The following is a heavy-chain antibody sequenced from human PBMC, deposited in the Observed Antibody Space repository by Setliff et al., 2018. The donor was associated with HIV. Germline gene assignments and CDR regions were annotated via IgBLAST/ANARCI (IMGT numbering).Heavy chain of an antibody. Sequence: ASVKVSCKPSGYTFTAYGLSWVRQAPGQGLGWMGWISTYSDETSYAQKLQGRVTMTTDTSTSTAYMELRRLTFDDTAVYYCARDVEHMMDVWGQGTTVTVSS. V-gene: IGHV1-18*01. CDR3: ARDVEHMMDV. CDR1: GYTFTAYG. J-gene: IGHJ6*02. CDR2: ISTYSDET.